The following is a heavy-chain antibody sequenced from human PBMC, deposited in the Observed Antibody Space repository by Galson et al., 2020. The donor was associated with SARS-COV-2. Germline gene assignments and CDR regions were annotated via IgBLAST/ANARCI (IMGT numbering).Heavy chain of an antibody. D-gene: IGHD2-15*01. J-gene: IGHJ4*02. Sequence: GGSLRLSCKGSGYNFSTYWIGWVRQMPGKGPEWMGNIYPGDSDTRHSPSFQGQVTISVDKSISTAYLQWRSLKASDTAIYYCARVGDCRGSSCWYYFDHWGQGTLVTVSS. V-gene: IGHV5-51*01. CDR3: ARVGDCRGSSCWYYFDH. CDR2: IYPGDSDT. CDR1: GYNFSTYW.